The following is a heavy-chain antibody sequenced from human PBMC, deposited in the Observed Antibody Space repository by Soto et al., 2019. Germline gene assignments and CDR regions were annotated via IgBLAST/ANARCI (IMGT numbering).Heavy chain of an antibody. Sequence: QVQLVESGGGVVQPGRSLSLSCAASGFTFSSYAMHWVRRAPGKGLERMAVMSYDGNNKYYADSVKGRFTISRDNSKNTLYLQMNSLRPEDTALYYCARDGGAYWCQGTLVIVSS. J-gene: IGHJ4*02. CDR1: GFTFSSYA. D-gene: IGHD3-16*01. CDR3: ARDGGAY. V-gene: IGHV3-30-3*01. CDR2: MSYDGNNK.